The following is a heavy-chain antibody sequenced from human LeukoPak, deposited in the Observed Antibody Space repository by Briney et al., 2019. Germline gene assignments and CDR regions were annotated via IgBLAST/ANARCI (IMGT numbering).Heavy chain of an antibody. Sequence: PGGSLRLSCAASGFTFDNYAMHCVRHAPGRGLEWVSLIIGDGGRTYYANSVTGRFTIPRDNSKNSLYLQMNNLRTKDTALYYCAKEIQLRYCSYYYGMDVWGQGTTVTVSS. D-gene: IGHD5-18*01. CDR1: GFTFDNYA. J-gene: IGHJ6*02. CDR2: IIGDGGRT. V-gene: IGHV3-43*02. CDR3: AKEIQLRYCSYYYGMDV.